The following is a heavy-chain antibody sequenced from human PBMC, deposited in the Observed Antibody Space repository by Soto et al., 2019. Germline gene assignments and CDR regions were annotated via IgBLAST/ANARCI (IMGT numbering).Heavy chain of an antibody. Sequence: GEALKISCKGSGYSFTSYWIGWVRQMPGKGLEWMGIIYPGDSDTRYSPSFQGQVTISADKSISTAYLQWSSLKASDTAMYYCARLRWSQLVSGYCYGMDVWGQGTTVTVSS. CDR3: ARLRWSQLVSGYCYGMDV. J-gene: IGHJ6*02. CDR1: GYSFTSYW. V-gene: IGHV5-51*01. D-gene: IGHD6-6*01. CDR2: IYPGDSDT.